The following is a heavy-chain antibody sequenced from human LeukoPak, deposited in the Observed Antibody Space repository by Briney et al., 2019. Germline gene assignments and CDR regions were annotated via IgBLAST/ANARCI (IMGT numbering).Heavy chain of an antibody. Sequence: GASVKVSCKASGGTISSYAISWVRQAPGQGLEWMGGIIPIFGTANYAQKFQGRVTITADESTSTAYMELSSLRSEDTAVYYCARARSRHSSSSPGWFDPWGQGTLVTVSS. CDR1: GGTISSYA. D-gene: IGHD6-13*01. V-gene: IGHV1-69*13. CDR2: IIPIFGTA. CDR3: ARARSRHSSSSPGWFDP. J-gene: IGHJ5*02.